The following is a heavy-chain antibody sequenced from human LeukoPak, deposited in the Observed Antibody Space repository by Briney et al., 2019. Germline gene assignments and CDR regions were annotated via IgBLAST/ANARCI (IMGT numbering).Heavy chain of an antibody. D-gene: IGHD3-3*01. CDR3: ARDNNYYDFWSGYYIGDNWFDP. Sequence: PSETLSLTCTVSGGSVSSGSYYWSWIRQPPGKGLEWIGYIYYSGSTNYNPSLKSRVTISVDTSKNQFSLKLSSVTAADTAVYYCARDNNYYDFWSGYYIGDNWFDPWGQGTLVTVSS. V-gene: IGHV4-61*01. CDR1: GGSVSSGSYY. CDR2: IYYSGST. J-gene: IGHJ5*02.